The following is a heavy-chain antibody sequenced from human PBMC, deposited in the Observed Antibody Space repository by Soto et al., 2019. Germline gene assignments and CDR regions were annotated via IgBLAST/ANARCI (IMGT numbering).Heavy chain of an antibody. CDR1: GGSFSGYY. V-gene: IGHV4-34*01. D-gene: IGHD2-15*01. Sequence: SETLSLTCAVYGGSFSGYYWSWIRQPPGKGLEWIGEINHSGSTNYNPSLKSRVTISVDTSKNQFSLKLSSVTAADTAVYYCARGISGVGYYYYYGMDVWGQGTTVTVSS. CDR3: ARGISGVGYYYYYGMDV. CDR2: INHSGST. J-gene: IGHJ6*02.